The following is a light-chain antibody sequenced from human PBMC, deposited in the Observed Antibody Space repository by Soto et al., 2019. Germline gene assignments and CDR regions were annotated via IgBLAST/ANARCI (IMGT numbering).Light chain of an antibody. CDR3: AAWDDSRGYV. Sequence: QPVLTQPPSASGTPGQRVTLSCSGSSSNIGSNYVYWYQQLPGTAPKLLIYRNNQRPSGVPDRFSGSKSGTSASLAISGLRSEDEADYYCAAWDDSRGYVFGTGTKLTVL. V-gene: IGLV1-47*01. CDR1: SSNIGSNY. CDR2: RNN. J-gene: IGLJ1*01.